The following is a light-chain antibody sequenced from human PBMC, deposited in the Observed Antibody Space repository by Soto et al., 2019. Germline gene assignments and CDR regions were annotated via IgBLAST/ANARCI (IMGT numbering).Light chain of an antibody. CDR1: QSVSSNT. Sequence: DIVLTQSPGNLSLSPGERAALSCRASQSVSSNTLAWYQQKPGQAPRLLIYGASNRATGFPDRFSGSGSGTDFTLTISRLEPEDFAVYYCQQSGSSPVTFGGGTKVEIK. CDR3: QQSGSSPVT. CDR2: GAS. V-gene: IGKV3-20*01. J-gene: IGKJ4*01.